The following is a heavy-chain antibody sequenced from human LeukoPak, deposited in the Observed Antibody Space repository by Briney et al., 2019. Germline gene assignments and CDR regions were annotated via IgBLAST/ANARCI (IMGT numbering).Heavy chain of an antibody. D-gene: IGHD3-22*01. V-gene: IGHV4-39*07. J-gene: IGHJ4*02. CDR3: ARSLDYYDSSGSVFDY. CDR1: GGSISSSSYY. CDR2: IYYSGST. Sequence: SETLSLTCTVSGGSISSSSYYWGWIRQPPGKGLEWIGSIYYSGSTYYNPSLKSRVTISVDKSKNQFSLKLSSVTAADTAVYYCARSLDYYDSSGSVFDYWGQGTLVTVSS.